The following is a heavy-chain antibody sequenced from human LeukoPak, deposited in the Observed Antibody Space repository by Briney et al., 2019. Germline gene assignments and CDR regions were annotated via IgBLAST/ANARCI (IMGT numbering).Heavy chain of an antibody. CDR3: ARFTIPRLGRKADY. CDR2: IYYSGST. D-gene: IGHD3-16*01. CDR1: GGSISSGDYY. Sequence: PSETLSLTCTVSGGSISSGDYYWSWIRQPPGKGLEWIGYIYYSGSTYYNPSLKSRVTISVDTSKNQFSLKLSSVTAADTAVYYCARFTIPRLGRKADYWGQGTLVTVSS. J-gene: IGHJ4*02. V-gene: IGHV4-30-4*01.